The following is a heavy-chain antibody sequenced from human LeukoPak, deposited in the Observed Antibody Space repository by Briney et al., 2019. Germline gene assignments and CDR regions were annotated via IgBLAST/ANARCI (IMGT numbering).Heavy chain of an antibody. Sequence: SETLSLTCAVYGGSFSGYYWSWIRQPPGKGLEWIGSIYYSGTTYYNPSLKSRVTISVDTSKKQFSLKLRSVTAADTAVYYCARHEWGITNAFDIWGQGTMVTVSS. CDR2: IYYSGTT. CDR1: GGSFSGYY. CDR3: ARHEWGITNAFDI. J-gene: IGHJ3*02. D-gene: IGHD1-14*01. V-gene: IGHV4-34*01.